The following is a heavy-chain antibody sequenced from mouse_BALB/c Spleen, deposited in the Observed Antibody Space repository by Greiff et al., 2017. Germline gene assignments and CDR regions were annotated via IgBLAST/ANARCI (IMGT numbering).Heavy chain of an antibody. CDR1: GYAFSSSW. J-gene: IGHJ4*01. Sequence: QVQLQQSGPELVKPGASVKISCKASGYAFSSSWMNWVKQRPGQGLEWIGRIYPGDGDTNYNGKFKGKATLTADKSSSTAYMQLSSLTSVDSAVYFCAREGILGSYAMDYWGQGTSVTVSS. CDR2: IYPGDGDT. CDR3: AREGILGSYAMDY. D-gene: IGHD4-1*01. V-gene: IGHV1-82*01.